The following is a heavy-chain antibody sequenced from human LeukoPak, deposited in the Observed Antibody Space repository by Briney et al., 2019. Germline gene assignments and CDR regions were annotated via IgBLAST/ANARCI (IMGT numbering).Heavy chain of an antibody. Sequence: ASVKVSCKASGGTFSSYAISWVRQAPGQGLEWMGGIIPIFGTANYAQKFQGRVTITADESTSTAYMELSSLRSEDTAVYYCARSYYYGSGSYYGWFDPWGQGTLVTVSS. V-gene: IGHV1-69*13. CDR1: GGTFSSYA. D-gene: IGHD3-10*01. CDR3: ARSYYYGSGSYYGWFDP. J-gene: IGHJ5*02. CDR2: IIPIFGTA.